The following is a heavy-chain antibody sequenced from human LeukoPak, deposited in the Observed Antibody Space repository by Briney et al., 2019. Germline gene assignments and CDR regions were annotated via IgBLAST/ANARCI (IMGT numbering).Heavy chain of an antibody. Sequence: SETLSLTCTVSGGSISTYYWSWIRQPAGKGLEWIGRLSSSGTTNYNTSLKSRVTMSVDTSTNQLSLNLTSVTAADTAVYYCAREYCSSTSCYFRWFDPWGQGTLVTVSS. CDR3: AREYCSSTSCYFRWFDP. D-gene: IGHD2-2*01. J-gene: IGHJ5*02. CDR2: LSSSGTT. V-gene: IGHV4-4*07. CDR1: GGSISTYY.